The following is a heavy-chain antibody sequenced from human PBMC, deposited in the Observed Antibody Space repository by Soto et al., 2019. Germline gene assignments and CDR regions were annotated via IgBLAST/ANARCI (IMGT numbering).Heavy chain of an antibody. CDR1: GGTFSSYA. CDR3: ARGYYDSSGYYELYHYGMDV. J-gene: IGHJ6*04. V-gene: IGHV1-69*13. D-gene: IGHD3-22*01. Sequence: ASVKVSCKASGGTFSSYAISWVRQAPGQGLEWMGGIIPIFGTANYAQKFQGRVTITADESTSTAYMELSSLRSEDTAVYYCARGYYDSSGYYELYHYGMDVWGKGTTVTV. CDR2: IIPIFGTA.